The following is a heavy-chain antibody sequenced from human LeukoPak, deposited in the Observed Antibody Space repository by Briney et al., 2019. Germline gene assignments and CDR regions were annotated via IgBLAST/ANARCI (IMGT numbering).Heavy chain of an antibody. CDR3: ARPLNRPNDAFDI. CDR2: INHSGST. CDR1: GGSISSSSYY. V-gene: IGHV4-39*07. Sequence: PSETLSLTCTVSGGSISSSSYYWSWIRQPPGKGLEWIGEINHSGSTNYNPSLKSRVTISVDTSKNQFSLKLSSVTAADTAVYYCARPLNRPNDAFDIWGQGTMVTVSS. J-gene: IGHJ3*02. D-gene: IGHD1-14*01.